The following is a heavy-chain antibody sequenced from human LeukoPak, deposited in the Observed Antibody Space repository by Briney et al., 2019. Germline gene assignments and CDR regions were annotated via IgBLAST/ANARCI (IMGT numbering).Heavy chain of an antibody. CDR2: ISSSGTTI. Sequence: GGSLRLSCAASGFTFSDYYMSWIRQAPGKGLEWVSYISSSGTTIYYADSVRGRFTISRDNAKNSLYLQMNSLRAEDTAVYYCAREGSLWFGELFASFDYWGQGTLVTVSS. CDR3: AREGSLWFGELFASFDY. D-gene: IGHD3-10*01. CDR1: GFTFSDYY. V-gene: IGHV3-11*01. J-gene: IGHJ4*02.